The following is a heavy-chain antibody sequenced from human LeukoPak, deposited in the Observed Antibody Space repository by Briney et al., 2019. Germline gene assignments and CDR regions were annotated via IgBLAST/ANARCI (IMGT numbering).Heavy chain of an antibody. D-gene: IGHD2-2*01. CDR3: ARRGYCSSTSCYEYWFDP. V-gene: IGHV4-39*01. J-gene: IGHJ5*02. Sequence: PSETLSLTCTVSGGSINSSSYYWGWIRQPPGKGLEWIGIIYCSGSTYYNPSLKSRLTISVDTSKNQFSLKLSSVTATDTAVYYCARRGYCSSTSCYEYWFDPWGQGTLVTVSS. CDR1: GGSINSSSYY. CDR2: IYCSGST.